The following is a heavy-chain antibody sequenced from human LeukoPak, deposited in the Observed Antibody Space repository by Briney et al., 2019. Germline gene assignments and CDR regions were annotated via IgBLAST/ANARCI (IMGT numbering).Heavy chain of an antibody. D-gene: IGHD3-22*01. J-gene: IGHJ3*02. CDR1: GFSFSDHY. V-gene: IGHV3-72*01. CDR3: ARVGDYYDSRGYSTDAFDI. Sequence: PGGSLRLSCAASGFSFSDHYMDWVRQAPGKGLKWVGRIRNRAKSYTTQYAPSVKDRFTISRDESRKSLYLQMNSLKTEDTAVYFCARVGDYYDSRGYSTDAFDIWGQGTMVTVSS. CDR2: IRNRAKSYTT.